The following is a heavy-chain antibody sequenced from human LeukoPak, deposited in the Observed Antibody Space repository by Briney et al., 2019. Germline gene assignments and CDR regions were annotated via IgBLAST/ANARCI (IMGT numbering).Heavy chain of an antibody. CDR2: ISISGTTT. Sequence: GGSLRLSCAASGFIFSDFYMGWIRQAPGKGLEWVSYISISGTTTNYADSVKGRFTISRDNSKNTLYLQMNSLRAEDTAVYYCARDPYSGSNRVFDYWGQGTLVTVSS. V-gene: IGHV3-11*04. CDR3: ARDPYSGSNRVFDY. J-gene: IGHJ4*02. CDR1: GFIFSDFY. D-gene: IGHD1-26*01.